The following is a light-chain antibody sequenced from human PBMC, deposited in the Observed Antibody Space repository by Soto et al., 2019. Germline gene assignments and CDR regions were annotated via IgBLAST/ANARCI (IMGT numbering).Light chain of an antibody. CDR3: QQRYDWPPYT. Sequence: EIVLTQSPATLSLSPGERATLSCRASQTVSSYLAWYQQKPGQAPRLLIYDATNRATGIPDRFSGSGSGTDFTPTIGSLEPEDVAVYYCQQRYDWPPYTFGHGTKLEIK. CDR2: DAT. J-gene: IGKJ2*01. V-gene: IGKV3-11*01. CDR1: QTVSSY.